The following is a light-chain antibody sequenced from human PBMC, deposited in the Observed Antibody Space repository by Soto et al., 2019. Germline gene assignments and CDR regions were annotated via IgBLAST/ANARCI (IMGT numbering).Light chain of an antibody. Sequence: EIVMTQSPATLSVSPGERATLSCRASQSVRTYLAWYQVKPGQAPRLLIYDASRRASGVPARFSGSGSGTDFTLTISSLEPEDFAVYYCQQYNNWPRTFGQGTKVDIK. CDR3: QQYNNWPRT. V-gene: IGKV3D-15*01. CDR1: QSVRTY. J-gene: IGKJ1*01. CDR2: DAS.